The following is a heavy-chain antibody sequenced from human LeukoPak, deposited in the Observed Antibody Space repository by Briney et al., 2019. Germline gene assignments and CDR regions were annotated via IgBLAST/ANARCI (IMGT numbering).Heavy chain of an antibody. CDR1: GGSFSGYY. V-gene: IGHV4-34*01. CDR3: ARANGYCSSTSCYWYYYYYMDV. D-gene: IGHD2-2*01. Sequence: SETLSLTCAVYGGSFSGYYWSWIRQPPGKGLEWIGEINHSGSTNYNPSLKSRVTISVDTSKNQFSLKLSSVTAADTAVYYCARANGYCSSTSCYWYYYYYMDVWGKGTTVTVSS. J-gene: IGHJ6*03. CDR2: INHSGST.